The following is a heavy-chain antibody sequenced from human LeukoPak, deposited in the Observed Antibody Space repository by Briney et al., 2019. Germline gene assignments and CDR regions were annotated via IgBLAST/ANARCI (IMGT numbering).Heavy chain of an antibody. J-gene: IGHJ4*02. V-gene: IGHV3-30-3*01. D-gene: IGHD1-26*01. CDR3: ARESGNYSYLFDS. Sequence: PGGSLRLFCAASGFTFSNTWMIWVGQAPAKGLEWVLGISYDGSGKYSIASAQRRYTISRDNSKNTLYLQMNGLRTEDTALYNCARESGNYSYLFDSWGQGTLVTVSS. CDR2: ISYDGSGK. CDR1: GFTFSNTW.